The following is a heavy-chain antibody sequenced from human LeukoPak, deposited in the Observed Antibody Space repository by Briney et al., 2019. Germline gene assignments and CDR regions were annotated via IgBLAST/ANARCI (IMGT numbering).Heavy chain of an antibody. V-gene: IGHV3-11*01. D-gene: IGHD7-27*01. CDR1: GFTFSDYY. J-gene: IGHJ4*02. Sequence: GGSLRLSCAASGFTFSDYYMSWIRQAPGKGLEWVSYISSSGSTIYYADSVKGRFTVSRDDSKNTLYLQMNSLRAEDTAVYYCAKDGGLWVSAHWGDSWGRGTLVTVSS. CDR3: AKDGGLWVSAHWGDS. CDR2: ISSSGSTI.